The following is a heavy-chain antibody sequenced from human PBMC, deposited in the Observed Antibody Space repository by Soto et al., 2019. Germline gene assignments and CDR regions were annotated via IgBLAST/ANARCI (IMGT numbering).Heavy chain of an antibody. CDR3: AKSGCSSSSCYS. Sequence: PGGSLRLSCAVSGLTFSSYIMTWVRQAPGKGLEWVSGIDANGQRTYYADSVKGRFTISRDNSKNTLYLQMNSLRAEDTAVYYCAKSGCSSSSCYSWGQGTLVTVSS. J-gene: IGHJ4*02. CDR1: GLTFSSYI. V-gene: IGHV3-23*01. CDR2: IDANGQRT. D-gene: IGHD2-2*01.